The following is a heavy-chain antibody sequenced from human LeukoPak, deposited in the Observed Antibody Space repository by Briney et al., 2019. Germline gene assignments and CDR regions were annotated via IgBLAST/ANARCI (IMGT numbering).Heavy chain of an antibody. D-gene: IGHD2-15*01. V-gene: IGHV1-69*01. Sequence: WASVKVSCKASGGTFSSYAISWVRQAPGQGLERMGGIIPIFGTVNYAQKFQGRVTITADESTSTAYMELCSLRSEDTAVYYCASQNPAAVAFDIWGQGTMVTVSS. CDR1: GGTFSSYA. J-gene: IGHJ3*02. CDR3: ASQNPAAVAFDI. CDR2: IIPIFGTV.